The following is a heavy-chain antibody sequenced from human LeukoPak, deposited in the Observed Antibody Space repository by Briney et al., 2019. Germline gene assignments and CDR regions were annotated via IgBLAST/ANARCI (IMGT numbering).Heavy chain of an antibody. CDR2: IYHSGRT. D-gene: IGHD3-22*01. V-gene: IGHV4-39*01. Sequence: SETLSLTCAVSGDYISSSSYYWGWVRQSPGTGLEWIGDIYHSGRTYYNPSLKSRVAISIDTSKNQFSLRLRSMTAADTAVFYCARRRYYDSTGYFEWGRGTLVTVSS. CDR1: GDYISSSSYY. J-gene: IGHJ1*01. CDR3: ARRRYYDSTGYFE.